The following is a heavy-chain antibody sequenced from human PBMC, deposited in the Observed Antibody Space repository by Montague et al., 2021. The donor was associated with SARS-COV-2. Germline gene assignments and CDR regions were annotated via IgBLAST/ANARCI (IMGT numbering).Heavy chain of an antibody. Sequence: SLSFSASGFPFSSYEMNWLRQAPGKGLEWVSYISSSGITIYYADSVKGRFTISRDNAKNSLYLQMNSLRAEDTAVYYCARDNYYYDTSGYPDYWGQGTLVTVSS. J-gene: IGHJ4*02. D-gene: IGHD3-22*01. V-gene: IGHV3-48*03. CDR2: ISSSGITI. CDR3: ARDNYYYDTSGYPDY. CDR1: GFPFSSYE.